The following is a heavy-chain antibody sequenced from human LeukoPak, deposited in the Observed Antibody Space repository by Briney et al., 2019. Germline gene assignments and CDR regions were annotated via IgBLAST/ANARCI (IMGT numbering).Heavy chain of an antibody. CDR2: IYHSGST. D-gene: IGHD3-10*01. Sequence: SETLSLTCAVSGGSISSSNWWSWVRQPPGKGLEWIGEIYHSGSTNYNPSLKSRVTISIDRSKNQFSLKLSSETAADTAVYYCATVPPAAGGWFDPWGQGTLVTVSS. V-gene: IGHV4-4*02. CDR3: ATVPPAAGGWFDP. J-gene: IGHJ5*02. CDR1: GGSISSSNW.